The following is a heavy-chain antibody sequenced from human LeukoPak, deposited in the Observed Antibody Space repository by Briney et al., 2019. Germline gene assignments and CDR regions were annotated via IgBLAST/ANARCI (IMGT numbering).Heavy chain of an antibody. D-gene: IGHD6-25*01. V-gene: IGHV3-23*01. CDR3: AKGSAAGRPYYFDY. CDR1: GFIFSNYA. Sequence: HSGGSLRLSCAASGFIFSNYAMSWVRQAPGKGLEWVSAIDSTGAYTWYADSVKGRFTISKDSSKTILYLQMNSLRVEDAAVYFCAKGSAAGRPYYFDYWGQGTLVTVSS. J-gene: IGHJ4*02. CDR2: IDSTGAYT.